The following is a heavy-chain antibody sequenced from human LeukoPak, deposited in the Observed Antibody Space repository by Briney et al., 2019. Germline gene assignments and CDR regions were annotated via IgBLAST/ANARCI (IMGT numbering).Heavy chain of an antibody. V-gene: IGHV3-7*01. Sequence: PGGSLRLSCAASGFTFSSYWMSWVRQAPGKGLEWVANIKQAGSEKDYLDSVKGRFTISRDNAENSLYLQMNSLRAEDTAVYYCATEASSGLEDWGQGILVTVSS. D-gene: IGHD6-19*01. CDR2: IKQAGSEK. J-gene: IGHJ4*02. CDR1: GFTFSSYW. CDR3: ATEASSGLED.